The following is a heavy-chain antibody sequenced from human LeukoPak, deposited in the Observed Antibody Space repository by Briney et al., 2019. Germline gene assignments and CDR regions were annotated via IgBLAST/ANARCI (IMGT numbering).Heavy chain of an antibody. CDR2: ISSSSYI. D-gene: IGHD2-2*01. CDR3: ARDGPPAAMDYYGMDV. V-gene: IGHV3-21*01. CDR1: GFTFSSYS. J-gene: IGHJ6*02. Sequence: GGSLRLSCAASGFTFSSYSMNWVRQAPGKGLEWVSSISSSSYIYYADSVKGRFTISRDNAKNSLYLQMNSLRAEDTAVYYCARDGPPAAMDYYGMDVWGQGTTVTVSS.